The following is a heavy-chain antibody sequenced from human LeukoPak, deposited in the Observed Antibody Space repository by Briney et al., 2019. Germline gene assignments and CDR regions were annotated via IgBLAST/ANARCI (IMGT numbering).Heavy chain of an antibody. V-gene: IGHV1-18*01. Sequence: ASVKVSCKASGHTFTSYGIRWVRQAPGQGLEWMGWISAYNGNTNYAQKFQDRVTMTTDTSTSTAYMELRSLRSDDTAVYHCAKSLTASSFDIWGQGTIVTVSS. CDR3: AKSLTASSFDI. D-gene: IGHD5-18*01. CDR2: ISAYNGNT. CDR1: GHTFTSYG. J-gene: IGHJ3*02.